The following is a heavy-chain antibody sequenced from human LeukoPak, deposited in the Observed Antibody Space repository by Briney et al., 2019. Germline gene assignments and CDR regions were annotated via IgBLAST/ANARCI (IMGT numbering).Heavy chain of an antibody. CDR3: ARDRSWGSQCYFDY. Sequence: GGSLRLSCAASGFHFSTYGMHWVRQAPGKGLKWVGVIWYDGSNKIYAESVKGRFTIPRDNSKNTLYLQMNSLRAEDTAVYYCARDRSWGSQCYFDYWGQGTLVTVSS. CDR2: IWYDGSNK. D-gene: IGHD7-27*01. CDR1: GFHFSTYG. V-gene: IGHV3-33*01. J-gene: IGHJ4*02.